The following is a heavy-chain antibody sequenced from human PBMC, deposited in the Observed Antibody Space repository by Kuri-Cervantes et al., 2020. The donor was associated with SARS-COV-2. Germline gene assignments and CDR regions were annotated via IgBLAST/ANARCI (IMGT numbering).Heavy chain of an antibody. J-gene: IGHJ5*02. CDR2: ILWNDGK. V-gene: IGHV2-26*01. CDR1: GFSLSTSGMC. D-gene: IGHD6-19*01. CDR3: ARIVESDSGWPTTWFDP. Sequence: SGPTLVKPTQTLTLTCTFSGFSLSTSGMCVSWIRQPPGKALEWLAHILWNDGKSYSTSLKSRLAISKDTSKSQVVLTMTNMDPVDTATYYCARIVESDSGWPTTWFDPWGQGTLVTVSS.